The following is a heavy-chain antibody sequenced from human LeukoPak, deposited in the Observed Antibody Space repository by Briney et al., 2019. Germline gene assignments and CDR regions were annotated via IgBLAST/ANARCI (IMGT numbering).Heavy chain of an antibody. CDR3: ARAQWGGPGTAFDI. CDR1: GFTFSSYA. J-gene: IGHJ3*02. D-gene: IGHD1-26*01. Sequence: PGGSLRLSCAASGFTFSSYAMHWVRQAPGKGLEYVSAISSNGGSTYYANSVKGRFTISRDNSKNTLYLQMGSLRAEDMAVYYCARAQWGGPGTAFDIWGQGTMVTVSS. V-gene: IGHV3-64*01. CDR2: ISSNGGST.